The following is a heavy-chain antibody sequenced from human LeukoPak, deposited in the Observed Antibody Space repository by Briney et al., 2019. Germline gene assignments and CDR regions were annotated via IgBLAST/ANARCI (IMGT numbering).Heavy chain of an antibody. V-gene: IGHV3-23*01. CDR2: ISGSGGST. Sequence: GGSLRLSCAASGFTFSSYAMSWVRQAPGKGLEWVSAISGSGGSTYYADSVKGRFTISRDNSKNTLYLQMNILRAEDTAVYYCAKGRTGYSYGYFLSPWGQGTLVTVSS. CDR1: GFTFSSYA. CDR3: AKGRTGYSYGYFLSP. J-gene: IGHJ5*02. D-gene: IGHD5-18*01.